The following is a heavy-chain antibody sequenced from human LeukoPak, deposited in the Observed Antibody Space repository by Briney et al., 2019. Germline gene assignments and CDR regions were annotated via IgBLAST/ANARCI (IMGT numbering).Heavy chain of an antibody. CDR2: ISGSDGST. J-gene: IGHJ6*02. CDR1: GFIFSYYA. Sequence: PGGSLRLSCAASGFIFSYYAMSWVRQAPGSGLEWVSTISGSDGSTYYADSVKGRFTISRDNSKNTLYLQMNSLRAEDTAVYYCTKEVVEAAQGYFSSAMDVWGQGTTVTVSS. CDR3: TKEVVEAAQGYFSSAMDV. D-gene: IGHD2-2*01. V-gene: IGHV3-23*01.